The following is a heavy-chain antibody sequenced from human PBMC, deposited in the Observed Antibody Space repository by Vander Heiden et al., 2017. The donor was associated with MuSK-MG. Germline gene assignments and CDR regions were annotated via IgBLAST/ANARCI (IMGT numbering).Heavy chain of an antibody. D-gene: IGHD2-2*01. V-gene: IGHV3-23*04. CDR1: GFTFSNYA. Sequence: EEQVVESGGDLVRPGGSLRLSCAASGFTFSNYAMSWVRQAPGMGLEWVSSVNDRGVDTYSADSVGGRFAISRDNSKNTLYLQMDSLRVEDTAVYYCAKTSPQMPGKNWFDPWGQGTLVTVSS. CDR3: AKTSPQMPGKNWFDP. J-gene: IGHJ5*02. CDR2: VNDRGVDT.